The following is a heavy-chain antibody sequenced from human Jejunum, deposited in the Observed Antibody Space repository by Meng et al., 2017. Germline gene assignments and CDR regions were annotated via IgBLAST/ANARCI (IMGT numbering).Heavy chain of an antibody. Sequence: KESGPGLLKPSATLALTCAFSGVSISSSDWWSWGRQPPGKGLEWIGEIHHSGSTNYNPSLKSRVTISVDKSKNQFSLKLSSVTAADTAVYYCARVPFSTNCENWFHPWGHGTLVTVSS. CDR1: GVSISSSDW. D-gene: IGHD1-1*01. V-gene: IGHV4-4*02. CDR3: ARVPFSTNCENWFHP. CDR2: IHHSGST. J-gene: IGHJ5*02.